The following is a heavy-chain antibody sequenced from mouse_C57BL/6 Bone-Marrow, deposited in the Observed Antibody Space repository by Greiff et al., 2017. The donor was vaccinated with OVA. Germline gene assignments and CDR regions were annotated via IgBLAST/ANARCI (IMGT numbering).Heavy chain of an antibody. CDR1: GYTFTSYG. J-gene: IGHJ3*01. CDR3: ASPLLRSAWFAY. CDR2: IYPRSGNT. V-gene: IGHV1-81*01. D-gene: IGHD1-1*01. Sequence: VQLQQSGAELARPGASVKLSCKAYGYTFTSYGISWVKQRTGQGLEWIGEIYPRSGNTYYNEKFKGKATLTADKSSSTAYMELRSLTSEDSAVYFCASPLLRSAWFAYWGQGTLVTVSA.